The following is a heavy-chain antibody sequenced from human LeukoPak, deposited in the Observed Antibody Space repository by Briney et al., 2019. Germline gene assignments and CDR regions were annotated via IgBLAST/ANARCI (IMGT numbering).Heavy chain of an antibody. Sequence: SETLSLTCTVSGGSISSYYWSWIRQSPGKGLEWIGYIYYSGRTNYNPSLKSRVTISVDTSKNQFSLKLSSVTAADTAVYYCAGVVSSRPYYYDSSGYYFAFDIWGQGTMVTVSS. CDR2: IYYSGRT. J-gene: IGHJ3*02. CDR1: GGSISSYY. V-gene: IGHV4-59*12. CDR3: AGVVSSRPYYYDSSGYYFAFDI. D-gene: IGHD3-22*01.